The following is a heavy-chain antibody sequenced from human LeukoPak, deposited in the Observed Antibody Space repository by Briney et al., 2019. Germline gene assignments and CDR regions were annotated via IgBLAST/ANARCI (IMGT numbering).Heavy chain of an antibody. D-gene: IGHD6-19*01. CDR1: GFTSSSYG. Sequence: GGSLRLSCAASGFTSSSYGMHWVRQAPGKGLEWVAVISYDGSYKYYADSVKGRFTISRDNSKNTLYLQMNSLRAEDTAVYYCAKDRLAVAGPIDYWGQGTLVTVSS. CDR2: ISYDGSYK. CDR3: AKDRLAVAGPIDY. J-gene: IGHJ4*02. V-gene: IGHV3-30*18.